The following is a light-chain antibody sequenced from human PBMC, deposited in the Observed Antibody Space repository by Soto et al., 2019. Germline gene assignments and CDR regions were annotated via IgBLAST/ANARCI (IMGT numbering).Light chain of an antibody. V-gene: IGKV3-20*01. CDR3: QQNGRTPPWT. J-gene: IGKJ1*01. Sequence: IVLTQSPATLALSPGEKATLSCRPSQSVSRYLASYQQKPGQAPSRLIYGAANRATGIPDSFSGSGSGTDFTLTISRLEPEDFAVYYCQQNGRTPPWTFGQGTKVDIK. CDR2: GAA. CDR1: QSVSRY.